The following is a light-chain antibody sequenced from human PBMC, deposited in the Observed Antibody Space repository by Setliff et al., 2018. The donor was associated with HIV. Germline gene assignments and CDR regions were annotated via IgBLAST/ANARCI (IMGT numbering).Light chain of an antibody. Sequence: SYELTQPPSVSVSPGQTASITCSGDKLGNRYVCWYQQKPGQSPVPLIYQDDKRPSGIPERFSGSNSGNTATLTISGTQAMDEADYYCQAWDSGAYVFGTGTKVTVL. CDR1: KLGNRY. V-gene: IGLV3-1*01. CDR2: QDD. CDR3: QAWDSGAYV. J-gene: IGLJ1*01.